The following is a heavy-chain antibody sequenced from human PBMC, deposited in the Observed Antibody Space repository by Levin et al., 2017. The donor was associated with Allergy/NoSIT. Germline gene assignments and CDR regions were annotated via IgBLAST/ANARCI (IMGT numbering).Heavy chain of an antibody. CDR3: AKKAAYPGSWVFDY. D-gene: IGHD6-13*01. Sequence: GGSLRLSCAASGFTFSTYAMAWVRQAPGKGLEWVSTITGPGRDAYYADSVKGRFSLSRDYSNNTLYLQMNSLRAEDAALYYCAKKAAYPGSWVFDYWGQGTLVTVSS. CDR1: GFTFSTYA. J-gene: IGHJ4*02. V-gene: IGHV3-23*01. CDR2: ITGPGRDA.